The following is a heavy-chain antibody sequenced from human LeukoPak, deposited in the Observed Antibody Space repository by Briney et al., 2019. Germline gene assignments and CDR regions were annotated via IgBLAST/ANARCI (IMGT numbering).Heavy chain of an antibody. CDR1: GFTFSSYW. D-gene: IGHD3-9*01. CDR3: ARVFTLTGSAFDI. V-gene: IGHV3-7*01. Sequence: GGSLRLSCAASGFTFSSYWMSWVRQAPGKGLEWVANIKQDGSEKYYVDSVKGRFTISRDNSKNTLYLQMNSLRAEDTAVYYCARVFTLTGSAFDIWGQGTMVTVSS. J-gene: IGHJ3*02. CDR2: IKQDGSEK.